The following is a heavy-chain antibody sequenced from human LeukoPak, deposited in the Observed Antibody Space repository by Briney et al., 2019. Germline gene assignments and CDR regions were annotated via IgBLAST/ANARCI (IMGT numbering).Heavy chain of an antibody. CDR1: GFTFSSYV. V-gene: IGHV3-23*01. J-gene: IGHJ4*02. CDR2: ITGSSVNT. CDR3: AKELAAY. Sequence: GGSLRLSCAASGFTFSSYVMAWARQAPGKGLEWVSSITGSSVNTYYADSVKGRFIISRDNSKNTLYLHLSSLRAGDTAVYYCAKELAAYWGQGTLVTVSS.